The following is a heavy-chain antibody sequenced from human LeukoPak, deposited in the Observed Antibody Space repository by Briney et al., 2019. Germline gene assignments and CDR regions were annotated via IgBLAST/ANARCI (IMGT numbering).Heavy chain of an antibody. CDR1: GFTFSSYE. CDR2: ISSSGSTI. V-gene: IGHV3-48*03. D-gene: IGHD4-23*01. Sequence: GGSLRLSCAASGFTFSSYEVNWVRQAPGEGLEWVSYISSSGSTIYYADSVKGRFTISRDNAKNSLYLQMNSLRAEDTAVYYCARQIRWYTAFDIWGQGTMVTVSS. CDR3: ARQIRWYTAFDI. J-gene: IGHJ3*02.